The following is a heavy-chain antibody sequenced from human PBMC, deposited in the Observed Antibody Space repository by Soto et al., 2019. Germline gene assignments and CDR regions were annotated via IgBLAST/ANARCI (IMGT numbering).Heavy chain of an antibody. D-gene: IGHD4-17*01. CDR2: ISYDGSNK. V-gene: IGHV3-30-3*01. Sequence: GGSLRLSCAASGFTFSSYAMHWVRQAPGKGLEWVAVISYDGSNKYYADSVKGRFTISRDNSKNTLYLQMNSLRAEDTAVYYCARPDYGDYVPYSYFDYWGQGTLVTVSS. CDR1: GFTFSSYA. CDR3: ARPDYGDYVPYSYFDY. J-gene: IGHJ4*02.